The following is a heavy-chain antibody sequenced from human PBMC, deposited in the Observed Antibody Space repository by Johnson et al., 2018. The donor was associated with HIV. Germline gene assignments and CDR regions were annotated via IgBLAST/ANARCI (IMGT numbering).Heavy chain of an antibody. CDR3: ARAVARGQWLANGYI. J-gene: IGHJ3*02. CDR2: ISWNSGSI. V-gene: IGHV3-9*01. D-gene: IGHD6-19*01. CDR1: GFTFDDYA. Sequence: VQLVESGGGLVQPGRSLRLSCAASGFTFDDYAMHWVRQAPGKGLEWVSGISWNSGSIGYADSVKGRFTISRDNAKNSLYLQMNSLRAEDTAVYYCARAVARGQWLANGYIWGQGTMVTVSS.